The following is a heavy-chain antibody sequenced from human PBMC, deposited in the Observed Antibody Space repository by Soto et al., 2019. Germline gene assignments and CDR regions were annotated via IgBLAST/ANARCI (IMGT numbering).Heavy chain of an antibody. CDR3: AKDIEIVVVTTTLDP. J-gene: IGHJ5*02. D-gene: IGHD2-21*02. V-gene: IGHV3-23*01. CDR1: GFTFSSYA. Sequence: EVQLLESGGGLIQPGGSLRLSCAAAGFTFSSYAMSWVRQAPGKGLEWVSGISGRGGGTYYADSVKGRFTISRDNSKNTLYLQMNSLRAEYTAVYYCAKDIEIVVVTTTLDPWGQGTLVSVSS. CDR2: ISGRGGGT.